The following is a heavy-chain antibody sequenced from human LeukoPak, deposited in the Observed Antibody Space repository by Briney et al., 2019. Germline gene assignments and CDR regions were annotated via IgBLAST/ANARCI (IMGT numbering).Heavy chain of an antibody. D-gene: IGHD2-21*02. CDR3: ARVRGDLFDY. CDR2: IGTAGDT. J-gene: IGHJ4*02. CDR1: GFTFSSYD. V-gene: IGHV3-13*01. Sequence: GGSLRLSCAASGFTFSSYDMHWIRQATGKGLEWVSAIGTAGDTYYPGSVKGRFTISRENAKNSLYLQMNSLGAGDTAVYYCARVRGDLFDYWGQGTLVTVSS.